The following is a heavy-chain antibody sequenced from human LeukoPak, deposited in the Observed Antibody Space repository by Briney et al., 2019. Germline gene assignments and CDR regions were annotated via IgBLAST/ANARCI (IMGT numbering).Heavy chain of an antibody. Sequence: ASVKVSCKASGYTFTSYYMHWVRQAPGQGLEWMGIINPSGGSTSHAQKFQGRVTMTRDTSASTVYMELSSLRSEDTAVYYCATLGYCSSTSCYAGDYWGQGTLVTVSS. V-gene: IGHV1-46*01. CDR2: INPSGGST. CDR1: GYTFTSYY. CDR3: ATLGYCSSTSCYAGDY. D-gene: IGHD2-2*01. J-gene: IGHJ4*02.